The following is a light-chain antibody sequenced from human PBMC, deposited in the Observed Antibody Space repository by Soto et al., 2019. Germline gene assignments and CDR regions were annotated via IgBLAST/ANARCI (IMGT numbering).Light chain of an antibody. J-gene: IGKJ1*01. CDR1: QGISNY. V-gene: IGKV1-27*01. Sequence: DIQMTQSPSSLSASVGDRVTITCRASQGISNYLAWYQQKPGKVPKLLIYDGFTLQSGVPSRFSGSGSGRGFTLTISSLQPEDVATYYCQKYNSAPWTFGQGTKVEIK. CDR3: QKYNSAPWT. CDR2: DGF.